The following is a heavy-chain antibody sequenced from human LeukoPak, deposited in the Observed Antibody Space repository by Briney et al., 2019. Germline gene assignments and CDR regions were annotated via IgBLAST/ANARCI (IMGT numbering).Heavy chain of an antibody. J-gene: IGHJ3*02. CDR1: GYNFTSYW. D-gene: IGHD2-8*01. CDR2: IYTDNSDI. Sequence: GESLQIYSQASGYNFTSYWIVWLRQMPGTGLEWMGIIYTDNSDIRYSPSFRGRVTISADKSVNTAYLQWSSLKASDTAMYYCARVQQDHSMLYGDFEIWGQGTMVNVSS. CDR3: ARVQQDHSMLYGDFEI. V-gene: IGHV5-51*01.